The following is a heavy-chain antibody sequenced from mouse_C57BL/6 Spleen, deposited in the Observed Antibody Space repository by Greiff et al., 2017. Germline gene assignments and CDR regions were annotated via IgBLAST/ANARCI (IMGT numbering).Heavy chain of an antibody. CDR2: IDPSDSET. CDR1: GYTFTSYW. D-gene: IGHD2-3*01. Sequence: QVQLQQPGAELARPGSSVKLSCKASGYTFTSYWMHWVKQRPIQGLEWIGNIDPSDSETHYNQKFKDKATLTVDKSSSTAYMQLSSLTSEDSAVYYCARWRDGYYWYFDVWGTGTTVTVSS. V-gene: IGHV1-52*01. CDR3: ARWRDGYYWYFDV. J-gene: IGHJ1*03.